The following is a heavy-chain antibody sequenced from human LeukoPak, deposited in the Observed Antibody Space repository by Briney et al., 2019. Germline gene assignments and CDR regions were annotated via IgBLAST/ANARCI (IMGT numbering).Heavy chain of an antibody. CDR1: GFTFSSYG. D-gene: IGHD2/OR15-2a*01. CDR2: ISYDGSNK. V-gene: IGHV3-30*18. Sequence: GRSLRLSCAASGFTFSSYGMHWVRQAPGKGLEWVAVISYDGSNKYYADSVKGRFTISRDNSKNTLYLQMNSLRAEDTAVYYCAKVSFYADDAFDIWGQGTMVTVSS. CDR3: AKVSFYADDAFDI. J-gene: IGHJ3*02.